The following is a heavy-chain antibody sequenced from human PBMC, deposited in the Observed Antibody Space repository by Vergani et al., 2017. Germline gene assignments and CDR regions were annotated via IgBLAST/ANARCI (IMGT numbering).Heavy chain of an antibody. CDR2: LSTTGGA. J-gene: IGHJ4*03. CDR3: ASDTHSGQRADR. D-gene: IGHD6-19*01. CDR1: GVSVTDYN. V-gene: IGHV4-59*02. Sequence: QVQLQESGPGLMKPSETLSLTCHVFGVSVTDYNCNWIRQAPGKGLEWIGSLSTTGGATHASHNPSLKPRVTISVDTSKNQFSLTLTSVTAADTAVYYCASDTHSGQRADRWGQGILVTVTS.